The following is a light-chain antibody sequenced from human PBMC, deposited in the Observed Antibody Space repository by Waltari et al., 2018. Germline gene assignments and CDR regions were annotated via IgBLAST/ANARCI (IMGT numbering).Light chain of an antibody. CDR3: STYTDSSTWV. Sequence: QSALTQPASVSGSPGQSLTISCPGTISALGGSHYVSCYQHYPGKPPKLLIFDVDKRPSEFSNRFSGSKSGNTASLTISGLQAEDEADYYCSTYTDSSTWVFGGGTKLTVL. V-gene: IGLV2-14*03. CDR1: ISALGGSHY. J-gene: IGLJ2*01. CDR2: DVD.